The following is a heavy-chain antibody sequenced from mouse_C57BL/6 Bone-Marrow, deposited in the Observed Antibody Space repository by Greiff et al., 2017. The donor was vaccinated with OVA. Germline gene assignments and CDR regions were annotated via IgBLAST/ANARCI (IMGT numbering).Heavy chain of an antibody. CDR2: IYPGSGRT. CDR1: GYTFTSYW. J-gene: IGHJ3*01. Sequence: QVQLQQPGAELVKPGASVKMSCKASGYTFTSYWITWVKQRPGQGLEWIGDIYPGSGRTNYNEKFKSKATLTVDTSSSTAYMQLSSLTSEDSAVYYCAREGYDYDGAWFAYWGQGTLVTVSA. D-gene: IGHD2-4*01. V-gene: IGHV1-55*01. CDR3: AREGYDYDGAWFAY.